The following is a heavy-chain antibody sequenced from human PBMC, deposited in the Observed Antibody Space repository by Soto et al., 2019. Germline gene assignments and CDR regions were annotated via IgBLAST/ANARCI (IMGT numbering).Heavy chain of an antibody. J-gene: IGHJ3*02. CDR3: AKGRIVVVVAAQAFDI. V-gene: IGHV3-23*01. CDR1: GFTFSSYA. Sequence: GSLRLSCAASGFTFSSYAMSWVRQAPGKGLEWVSAISGSGGSTYYADSVKGRFTISRDNSKDTLYLQMNSLRAEDTAVYYCAKGRIVVVVAAQAFDIWGQGTMVTVSS. D-gene: IGHD2-15*01. CDR2: ISGSGGST.